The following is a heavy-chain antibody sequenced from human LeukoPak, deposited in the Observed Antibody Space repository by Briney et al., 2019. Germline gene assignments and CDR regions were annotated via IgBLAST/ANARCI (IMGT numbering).Heavy chain of an antibody. V-gene: IGHV3-30*04. CDR3: ASGGRDGYNYYFDY. D-gene: IGHD5-24*01. CDR1: GFTFSSYA. CDR2: ISYDGSNK. Sequence: PGGSLRLSCAASGFTFSSYAMHWVRQAPGKGLEWVAVISYDGSNKYYADSVKGRFTISRDNSKNTLYLQMNSLRAEDTAVYYCASGGRDGYNYYFDYWGQGTLVTVSS. J-gene: IGHJ4*02.